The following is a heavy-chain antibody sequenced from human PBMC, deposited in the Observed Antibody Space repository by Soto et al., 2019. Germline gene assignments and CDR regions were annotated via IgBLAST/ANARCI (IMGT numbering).Heavy chain of an antibody. V-gene: IGHV3-20*04. CDR1: GFNFDDYV. J-gene: IGHJ4*02. Sequence: PGGSMTVSCAASGFNFDDYVMSWVRQTTGKGLEWVSGINWNGGSTGYADSVKGRFAISRDNAKNSLYLQMNSLRAEDTALYYCARDPGYSYGTQFDYWGQGTLVSVSS. D-gene: IGHD5-18*01. CDR2: INWNGGST. CDR3: ARDPGYSYGTQFDY.